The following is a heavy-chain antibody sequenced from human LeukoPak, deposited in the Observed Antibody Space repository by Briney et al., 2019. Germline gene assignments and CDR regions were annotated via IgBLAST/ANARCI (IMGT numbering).Heavy chain of an antibody. D-gene: IGHD3-22*01. CDR2: IYYSGST. CDR3: ARALIYDSSGYPHDY. Sequence: SETLSLTCAVSGGSIRNYYWSWIRQPPGKGLEWIGYIYYSGSTNYNPSLKSRVTISVDTSKNQFSLKLSSVTAADTAVYYCARALIYDSSGYPHDYWGQGTLVTVSS. J-gene: IGHJ4*02. CDR1: GGSIRNYY. V-gene: IGHV4-59*12.